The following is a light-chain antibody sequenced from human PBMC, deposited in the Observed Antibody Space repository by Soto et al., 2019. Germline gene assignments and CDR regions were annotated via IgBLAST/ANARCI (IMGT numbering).Light chain of an antibody. CDR2: EVS. J-gene: IGLJ1*01. Sequence: QSVLTQPASVSGAPGQSITISCTGTNTDVNYVSWHQQHPGKAPKLMIYEVSKRSSGVSNRFSGSKSGNTASLTISGLQAEDEADYYCSSSTRSSTLFGTATQVTVL. CDR1: NTDVNY. CDR3: SSSTRSSTL. V-gene: IGLV2-14*01.